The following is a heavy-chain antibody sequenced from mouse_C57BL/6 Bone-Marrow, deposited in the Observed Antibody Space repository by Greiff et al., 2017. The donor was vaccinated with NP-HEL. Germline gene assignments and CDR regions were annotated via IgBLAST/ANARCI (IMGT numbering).Heavy chain of an antibody. CDR2: IRSKSNNYAT. V-gene: IGHV10-1*01. Sequence: EVQRVESGGGLVQPKGSLKLSCAASGFSFNTYAMNWVRQAPGKGLEWVARIRSKSNNYATYYADSVKDRFTISRDDSESMLYLQMNNLKTEDTAMYYCVRQTTVKAYWGQGTLVTVSA. J-gene: IGHJ3*01. D-gene: IGHD1-1*01. CDR3: VRQTTVKAY. CDR1: GFSFNTYA.